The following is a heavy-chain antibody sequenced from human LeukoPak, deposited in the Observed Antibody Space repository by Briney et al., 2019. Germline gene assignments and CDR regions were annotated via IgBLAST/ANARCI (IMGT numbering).Heavy chain of an antibody. CDR1: GYTFTSYG. CDR2: ISAYNGNT. J-gene: IGHJ6*03. D-gene: IGHD3-10*01. Sequence: ASVKVSCKASGYTFTSYGISWVRQAPGQGLEWMGWISAYNGNTNYAQKLQGRVTMTTDTSTSTAYMELRSLRSDDTAVYYCAREQTDSWVTMANRYYYYYMDVWGKGTTVTVSS. V-gene: IGHV1-18*01. CDR3: AREQTDSWVTMANRYYYYYMDV.